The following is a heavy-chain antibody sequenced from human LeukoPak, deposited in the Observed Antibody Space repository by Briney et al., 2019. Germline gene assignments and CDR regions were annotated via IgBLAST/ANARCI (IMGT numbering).Heavy chain of an antibody. CDR3: AKRDSGDYFPYYLDY. Sequence: PGGSLRLSCAASGFTFSSYAMSWVRQAPGKGLEWVSSISGGGDYTYYADSVKGRFTISRDNSKNTLYLQMNSLRAEDSAVYHCAKRDSGDYFPYYLDYWGPGTLVTVSS. J-gene: IGHJ4*02. CDR1: GFTFSSYA. CDR2: ISGGGDYT. D-gene: IGHD3-22*01. V-gene: IGHV3-23*01.